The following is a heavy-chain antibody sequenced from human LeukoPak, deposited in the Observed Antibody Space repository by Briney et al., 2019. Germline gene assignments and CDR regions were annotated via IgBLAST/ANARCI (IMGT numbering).Heavy chain of an antibody. V-gene: IGHV4-59*01. J-gene: IGHJ4*02. Sequence: SETLSLTCTVSGGSISAYYWSWIRQPPGKGLEWIGYIYYTGSTNYNPSLKSRVTISVDTSKNQFSLKLSSVTAADTAVYYCAREGGFYRPLDYSGQGTLVTVSS. D-gene: IGHD6-25*01. CDR3: AREGGFYRPLDY. CDR2: IYYTGST. CDR1: GGSISAYY.